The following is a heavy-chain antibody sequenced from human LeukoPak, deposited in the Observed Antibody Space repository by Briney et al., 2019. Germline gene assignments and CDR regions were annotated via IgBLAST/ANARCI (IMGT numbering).Heavy chain of an antibody. J-gene: IGHJ6*03. Sequence: SVKVSCKASGGTFSSYAISWVRQAPGQGLEWMGGIIPIFGTANYAQKFQGRVTITTDESTSTAYMELSSLRSEDTAVYYCASVPRGYSGYDRRATGQYYYMDVWGKGTTVTVSS. CDR2: IIPIFGTA. CDR3: ASVPRGYSGYDRRATGQYYYMDV. CDR1: GGTFSSYA. V-gene: IGHV1-69*05. D-gene: IGHD5-12*01.